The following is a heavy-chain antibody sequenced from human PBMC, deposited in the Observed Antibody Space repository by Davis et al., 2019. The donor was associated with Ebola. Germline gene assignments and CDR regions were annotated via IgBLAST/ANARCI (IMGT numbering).Heavy chain of an antibody. D-gene: IGHD6-19*01. J-gene: IGHJ4*02. Sequence: MPSETLSLTCTVSGDSIRNYYWSWIRQTPGKGLEWIGDVNNSGTTRYNPSLKSRISMSVDPSKNQFSLKLTSVTAADTAVYYCARVGPYSSGWYLDYWGQGTLVTVSS. CDR2: VNNSGTT. V-gene: IGHV4-59*01. CDR1: GDSIRNYY. CDR3: ARVGPYSSGWYLDY.